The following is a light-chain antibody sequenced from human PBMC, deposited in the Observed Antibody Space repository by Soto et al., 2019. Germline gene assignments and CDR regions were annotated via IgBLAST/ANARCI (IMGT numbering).Light chain of an antibody. J-gene: IGKJ1*01. V-gene: IGKV3-20*01. CDR1: QTVGSSY. CDR3: QHYGSSPPLT. CDR2: GAS. Sequence: DIVLTQSPATLSLSPGDRATLSCRASQTVGSSYLAWYQQKPGQAPRLFIYGASSRATGVPDRFSGSGSRTDFTLTISRLEPEDFAGYYCQHYGSSPPLTFGQGTKVDFK.